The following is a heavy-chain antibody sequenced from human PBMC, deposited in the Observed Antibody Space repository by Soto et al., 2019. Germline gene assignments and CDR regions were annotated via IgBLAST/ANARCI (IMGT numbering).Heavy chain of an antibody. J-gene: IGHJ5*02. CDR3: ARDSSRSPWFDP. CDR1: GGSISSGGYY. CDR2: IYYSGST. Sequence: SETLSLTCTVSGGSISSGGYYWSWIRQHPGKGLEWIGYIYYSGSTYYNPSLKSRVTISVDTSKNQFSLKLSSVTAADTAVYYCARDSSRSPWFDPWGQGTLVTVSS. V-gene: IGHV4-31*03. D-gene: IGHD6-6*01.